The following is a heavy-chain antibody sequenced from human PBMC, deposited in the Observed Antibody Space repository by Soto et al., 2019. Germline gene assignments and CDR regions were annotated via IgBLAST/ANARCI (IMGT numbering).Heavy chain of an antibody. V-gene: IGHV3-53*01. CDR3: ARDSQGVPAATPGCHSDGMEV. J-gene: IGHJ6*02. D-gene: IGHD2-2*01. CDR2: IYSVGST. CDR1: VFTVSSNY. Sequence: PGGSLRLSCASSVFTVSSNYMSCVRHSPGKWLEWVSIIYSVGSTYYADSVKGRFTISRDNSKNTLYLQMNSLRAEDTAVYYCARDSQGVPAATPGCHSDGMEVWGQGTTGTVSS.